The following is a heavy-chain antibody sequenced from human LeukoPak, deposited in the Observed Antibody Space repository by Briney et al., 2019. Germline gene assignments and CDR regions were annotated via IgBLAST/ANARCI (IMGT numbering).Heavy chain of an antibody. CDR2: IYYSGST. V-gene: IGHV4-31*03. D-gene: IGHD4-23*01. CDR3: ARDPSPYGGLGY. Sequence: SETLSLTFTVSGGSISSGGYYWSWIRQHPGKGLEWIGYIYYSGSTYYNPSLKSRVTISVDTSKNQFSLKLSSVTAADTAVYYCARDPSPYGGLGYWGQGTLVTVSS. CDR1: GGSISSGGYY. J-gene: IGHJ4*02.